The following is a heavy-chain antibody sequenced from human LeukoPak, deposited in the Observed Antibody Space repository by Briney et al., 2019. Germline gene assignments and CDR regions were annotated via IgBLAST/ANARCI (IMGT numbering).Heavy chain of an antibody. CDR2: IYHTGSS. V-gene: IGHV4-38-2*02. Sequence: SETLSLTCTVSGYSIRSPYYWGWIRQSPGKGLDWIGSIYHTGSSYYNPSFQSRVTILLDTSKNLFSLRLSSVTATDTAVYYCAREHYYDSTAYLDWGQGTLVTVSS. CDR3: AREHYYDSTAYLD. J-gene: IGHJ4*02. D-gene: IGHD3-22*01. CDR1: GYSIRSPYY.